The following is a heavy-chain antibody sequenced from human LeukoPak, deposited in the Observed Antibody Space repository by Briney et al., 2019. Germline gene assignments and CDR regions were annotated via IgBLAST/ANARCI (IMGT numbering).Heavy chain of an antibody. J-gene: IGHJ4*02. Sequence: PGGSLRLSCAASGFTFSSYAMSWVRQAPGKGLEWVSAISGSGGSTYYADSVRGRFSISRDSSQNTVSLQMNSLRVEDTAVYYCARGAGSGWPLDKWGQGTLVTVSS. D-gene: IGHD6-19*01. CDR2: ISGSGGST. V-gene: IGHV3-23*01. CDR3: ARGAGSGWPLDK. CDR1: GFTFSSYA.